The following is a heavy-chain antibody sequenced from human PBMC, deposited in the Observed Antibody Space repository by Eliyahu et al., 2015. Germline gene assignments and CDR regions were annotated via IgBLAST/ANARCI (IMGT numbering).Heavy chain of an antibody. CDR2: ISKDGGIK. CDR1: GFXFXXYG. J-gene: IGHJ6*02. Sequence: QVQLVESGGGVVQPGRSLRLSCAASGFXFXXYGMHWVRQAPGKGLEWVAVISKDGGIKVYADSVRGRFTISRDNSKNTLYLQMNSLSAEDTAVYYCAKDPRAATYYYYVMDVWGQGTTVTVSS. V-gene: IGHV3-30*18. CDR3: AKDPRAATYYYYVMDV. D-gene: IGHD2-15*01.